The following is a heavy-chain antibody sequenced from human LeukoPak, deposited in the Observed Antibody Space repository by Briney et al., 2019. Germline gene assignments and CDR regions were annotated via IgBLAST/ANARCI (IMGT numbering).Heavy chain of an antibody. CDR2: IYYSGST. V-gene: IGHV4-34*01. CDR1: GGSFSGYY. CDR3: ARAQRGYSYGYWFDP. J-gene: IGHJ5*02. Sequence: SETLSLTCAVYGGSFSGYYWSWIRQPPGKGLEWIGSIYYSGSTYYNPSLKSRVTISVDTSKNQFSLRLSSVTAADTAVYYCARAQRGYSYGYWFDPWGQGTLVTVSS. D-gene: IGHD5-18*01.